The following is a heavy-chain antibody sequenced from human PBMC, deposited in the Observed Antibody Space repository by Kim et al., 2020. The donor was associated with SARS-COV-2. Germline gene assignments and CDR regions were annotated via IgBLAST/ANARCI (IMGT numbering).Heavy chain of an antibody. CDR2: IYYSGST. Sequence: SETLSLTCTVSGGSISSSSYYWGWIRQPPGKGLEWIGSIYYSGSTYYNPSLKSRVTISVDTSKNQFSLKLSSVTAADTAVYYWARRVVIHWYFDLWGRGTLVTVSS. D-gene: IGHD3-22*01. CDR3: ARRVVIHWYFDL. J-gene: IGHJ2*01. V-gene: IGHV4-39*01. CDR1: GGSISSSSYY.